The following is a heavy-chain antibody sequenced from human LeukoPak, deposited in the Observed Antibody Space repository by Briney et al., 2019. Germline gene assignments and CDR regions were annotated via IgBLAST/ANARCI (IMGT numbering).Heavy chain of an antibody. CDR3: AKDRSCTNDICHGDFDY. CDR1: GFTFSSYA. Sequence: GGSLRLSCAASGFTFSSYAVSWVRQAPGKGLEWVSSISGSGGSTYSADSVKGRFTISRDNSKNTLYLQMNSLRAEDTALYYCAKDRSCTNDICHGDFDYWGQGTLVTVSS. CDR2: ISGSGGST. J-gene: IGHJ4*02. V-gene: IGHV3-23*01. D-gene: IGHD2-8*01.